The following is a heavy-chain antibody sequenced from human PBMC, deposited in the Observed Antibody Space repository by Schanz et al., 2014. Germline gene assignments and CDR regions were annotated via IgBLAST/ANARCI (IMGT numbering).Heavy chain of an antibody. V-gene: IGHV1-18*01. CDR2: ISAYNGHT. CDR3: ARGSPYCSSTSCSGLDAYDV. Sequence: QVQLVQSGVEVKRPGASVKVSCKASGYTFTSYGITWVRQAPGQGLEWMGWISAYNGHTTYAQKFQGRVTMTTDTSTSTAYMELRNVRYDDTAMYYCARGSPYCSSTSCSGLDAYDVWGQGTLVTVAS. CDR1: GYTFTSYG. D-gene: IGHD2-2*01. J-gene: IGHJ3*01.